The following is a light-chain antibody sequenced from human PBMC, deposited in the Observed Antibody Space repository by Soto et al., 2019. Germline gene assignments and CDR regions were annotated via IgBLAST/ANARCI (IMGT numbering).Light chain of an antibody. Sequence: EIVLTQSPATLSLSPGERATLSCRASQSVGSYLAWYQQKPGQAPRLLIYGASNRATGIPGRFSGGGSGTDFTLTISSLEPEDFAVYYCQQRYNWPSFTFGPGTKVDIK. V-gene: IGKV3-11*01. J-gene: IGKJ3*01. CDR1: QSVGSY. CDR2: GAS. CDR3: QQRYNWPSFT.